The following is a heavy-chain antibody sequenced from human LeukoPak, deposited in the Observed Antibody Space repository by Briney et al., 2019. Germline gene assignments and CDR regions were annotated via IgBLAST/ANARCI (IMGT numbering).Heavy chain of an antibody. CDR2: ISYNGSNK. D-gene: IGHD4-17*01. Sequence: GGSLRLSCAASGFTFSSYDMHWVRQAPGKGLEWVAIISYNGSNKYYADSVKGRFTISRDNSKNTLYLEINSLRAEDTAVYYCAKPYNYGVRGVHFDYWGQGTLVTVSS. CDR3: AKPYNYGVRGVHFDY. J-gene: IGHJ4*02. V-gene: IGHV3-30*18. CDR1: GFTFSSYD.